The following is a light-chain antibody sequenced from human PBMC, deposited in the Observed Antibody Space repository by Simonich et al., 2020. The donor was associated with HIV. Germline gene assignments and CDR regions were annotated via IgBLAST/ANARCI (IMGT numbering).Light chain of an antibody. CDR1: SSDFAGHNY. Sequence: QSALTQPASVSGSPGQSITISCTGTSSDFAGHNYVSWYQQHPGNAPKLMFYDVNKRTSGVSNRFSGSKSGNTASLTISGLQAEDEADYYCSSYTGNSTWVFGGGTKLTLL. J-gene: IGLJ3*02. CDR3: SSYTGNSTWV. V-gene: IGLV2-14*03. CDR2: DVN.